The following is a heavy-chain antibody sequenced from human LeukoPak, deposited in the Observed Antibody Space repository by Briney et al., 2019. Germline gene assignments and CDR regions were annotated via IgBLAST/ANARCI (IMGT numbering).Heavy chain of an antibody. CDR3: ARDKMATTTNFDY. CDR2: ISYDGSNK. CDR1: GFTFSRYA. V-gene: IGHV3-30*04. Sequence: PGRSLRLSCAASGFTFSRYAMHWVRQGPGKGLEWVAAISYDGSNKKYADSVKGRFTISRDNSKNTLYLQMNSLRAEDTAVYYCARDKMATTTNFDYWGQGTLVTVSS. J-gene: IGHJ4*02. D-gene: IGHD5-24*01.